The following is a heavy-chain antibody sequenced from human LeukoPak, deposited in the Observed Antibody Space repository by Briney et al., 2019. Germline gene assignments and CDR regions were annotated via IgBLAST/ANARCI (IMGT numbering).Heavy chain of an antibody. D-gene: IGHD1-26*01. CDR3: ARTVGADY. J-gene: IGHJ4*02. V-gene: IGHV4-59*01. CDR1: GGSISSYY. Sequence: SETLSLTCTVSGGSISSYYWSWIRQPPGKGLEWIGYIYYSGSTNYNPSLKSRVTISVDTSKNQFSLRLRSVTAADTAVYYCARTVGADYWGQGTLVTVSS. CDR2: IYYSGST.